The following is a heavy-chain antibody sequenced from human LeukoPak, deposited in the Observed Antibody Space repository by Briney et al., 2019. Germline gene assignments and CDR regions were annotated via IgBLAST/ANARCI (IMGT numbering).Heavy chain of an antibody. V-gene: IGHV3-7*01. CDR1: GFTFSSYW. Sequence: GGSLRLSCAASGFTFSSYWMSWVRQAPGKGLEWVANIEQDGSEKYYVDSVKGRFTISRDNAKNSLYLQMNSLRAEDTAVYYCARDSAQTDSYYYYYYYMDVWGKGTTVAVSS. J-gene: IGHJ6*03. CDR3: ARDSAQTDSYYYYYYYMDV. CDR2: IEQDGSEK. D-gene: IGHD1-14*01.